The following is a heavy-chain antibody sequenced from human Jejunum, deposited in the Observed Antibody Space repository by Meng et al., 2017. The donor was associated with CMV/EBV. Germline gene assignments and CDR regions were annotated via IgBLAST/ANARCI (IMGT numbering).Heavy chain of an antibody. CDR2: IDGDGSST. Sequence: EGPLVESGGGVVQPGGSLRLSCLASGFTFRSYWIHWVRQAPGKAPMWVSYIDGDGSSTTYAESVKGRFTISRDHAKNTVYLQMNSLRAEDTAVYYCTRGRWLSDDYWGQGTLVTVSS. CDR3: TRGRWLSDDY. V-gene: IGHV3-74*03. J-gene: IGHJ4*02. CDR1: GFTFRSYW. D-gene: IGHD6-19*01.